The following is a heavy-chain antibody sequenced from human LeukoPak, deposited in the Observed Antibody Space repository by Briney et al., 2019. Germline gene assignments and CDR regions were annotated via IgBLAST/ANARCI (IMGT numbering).Heavy chain of an antibody. Sequence: GASVKVSCKASGGTFSSYAISRVRQAPGQGLEWMGGIIPIFGTANYAQKFQGRVTITADKSTSTAYMELSRLRSEDTAVYYCARDWVSGSYYEYYMDVWGKGTTVTVSS. CDR1: GGTFSSYA. CDR2: IIPIFGTA. V-gene: IGHV1-69*06. CDR3: ARDWVSGSYYEYYMDV. D-gene: IGHD1-26*01. J-gene: IGHJ6*03.